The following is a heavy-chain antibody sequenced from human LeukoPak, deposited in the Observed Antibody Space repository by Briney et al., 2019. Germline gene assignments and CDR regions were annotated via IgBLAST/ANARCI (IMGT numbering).Heavy chain of an antibody. V-gene: IGHV3-23*01. J-gene: IGHJ4*02. Sequence: PGGSLRLSCATSGFIFSSYSMNWVRQAPGKGLEWVSAISGSGGSTYYADSVKGRFTISRDNSKNTLYLQMNSLRAEDTAVYYCAKTYGGLGLGNFDYWGQGTLVTVSS. CDR1: GFIFSSYS. CDR2: ISGSGGST. D-gene: IGHD4-23*01. CDR3: AKTYGGLGLGNFDY.